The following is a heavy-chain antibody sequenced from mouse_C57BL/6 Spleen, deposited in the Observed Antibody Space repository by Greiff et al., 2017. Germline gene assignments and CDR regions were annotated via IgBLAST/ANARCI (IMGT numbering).Heavy chain of an antibody. CDR1: GYTFTSYW. J-gene: IGHJ3*01. CDR3: ASEGGDDDVWFAY. V-gene: IGHV1-7*01. D-gene: IGHD2-4*01. Sequence: VKLMESGAELAKPGASVKMSCKASGYTFTSYWMHWVKQRPGHGLEWIGYINPSSGYTKYNQKFKDKATLTAYKSSSTAYMQLSSLTYEDSAVYYCASEGGDDDVWFAYWGQGTLVTVSA. CDR2: INPSSGYT.